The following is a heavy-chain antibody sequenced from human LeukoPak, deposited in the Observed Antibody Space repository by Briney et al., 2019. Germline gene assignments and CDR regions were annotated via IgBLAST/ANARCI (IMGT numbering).Heavy chain of an antibody. Sequence: GGSLRLSCAASGFTFSSYGMHWVRQAPGKGLEWVAVISYDGSNKYYTDSVQGRFTISRDNARNMVYLQMNSLTAEDTAVYYCAKDTPGPFDYWGQGTLVTVSS. CDR3: AKDTPGPFDY. V-gene: IGHV3-30*18. CDR1: GFTFSSYG. D-gene: IGHD7-27*01. J-gene: IGHJ4*02. CDR2: ISYDGSNK.